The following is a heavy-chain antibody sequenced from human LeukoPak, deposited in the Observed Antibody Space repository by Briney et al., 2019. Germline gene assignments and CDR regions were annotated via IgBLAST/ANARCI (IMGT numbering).Heavy chain of an antibody. D-gene: IGHD3-3*01. CDR2: VWYDGSKR. CDR1: GFTFSSYG. V-gene: IGHV3-33*01. CDR3: AREASGYYRDF. J-gene: IGHJ4*02. Sequence: GGSLRLSCAASGFTFSSYGMHWVRQAPGKGLEWVAVVWYDGSKREYGDSVKGRFTVSRDDSKNTLYLQMNSLRAEDTAVYYCAREASGYYRDFWGQGTLVTVSS.